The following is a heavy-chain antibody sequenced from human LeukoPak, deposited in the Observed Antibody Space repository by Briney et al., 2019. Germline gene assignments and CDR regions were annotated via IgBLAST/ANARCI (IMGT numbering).Heavy chain of an antibody. CDR2: VYYNGST. CDR3: ARSELLWFGGVNSGFDY. Sequence: PSETLSLTCTVSGGSISSYYWSWIRQPPGRGLEWIGYVYYNGSTNYNPSLKSRVTISVDTSKNQFSLKLSSVTAADTAVYFCARSELLWFGGVNSGFDYWGQGTLVTVSS. V-gene: IGHV4-59*01. D-gene: IGHD3-10*01. CDR1: GGSISSYY. J-gene: IGHJ4*02.